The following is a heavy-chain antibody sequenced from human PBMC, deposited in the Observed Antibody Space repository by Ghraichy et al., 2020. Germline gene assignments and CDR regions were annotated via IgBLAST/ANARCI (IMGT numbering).Heavy chain of an antibody. Sequence: SETLSLTCAVYGGSFSGYYWSWIRQPPGKGLEWIGEINHSGSTNYNPSLKSRVTISVDTSKNQFSLKLSSVTAADTAVYYCARGRGYCSGGSCYYDYWSQGTLVTVSS. D-gene: IGHD2-15*01. CDR2: INHSGST. V-gene: IGHV4-34*01. CDR3: ARGRGYCSGGSCYYDY. CDR1: GGSFSGYY. J-gene: IGHJ4*02.